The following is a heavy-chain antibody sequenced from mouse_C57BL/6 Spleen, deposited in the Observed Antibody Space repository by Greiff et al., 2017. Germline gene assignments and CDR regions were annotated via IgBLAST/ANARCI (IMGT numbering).Heavy chain of an antibody. CDR3: ARGTTVVATYYAMDY. J-gene: IGHJ4*01. V-gene: IGHV1-64*01. D-gene: IGHD1-1*01. CDR1: GYTFTSYW. Sequence: QVQLQQSGAELVKPGASVKLSCKASGYTFTSYWMHWVKQRPGQGLEWIGMIHPNSGSTNYNEKFKSKATLTVDKSSSTAYMQLSSLTSEDSAVYYCARGTTVVATYYAMDYWGQGTSVTVSS. CDR2: IHPNSGST.